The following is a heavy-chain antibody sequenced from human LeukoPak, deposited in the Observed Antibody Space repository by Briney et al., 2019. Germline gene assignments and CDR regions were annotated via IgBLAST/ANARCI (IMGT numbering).Heavy chain of an antibody. CDR3: ARYNSGWSYFDY. D-gene: IGHD6-19*01. Sequence: PSQALSLTCAVSGGSISSGGYSWSWIRQPPGKGLGWIGYIYHSGSTYYNPSLKSRVTISVDTSKSQFSLKLSSVTAADTAIYYCARYNSGWSYFDYWGQGTLVTVSS. V-gene: IGHV4-30-2*02. CDR2: IYHSGST. CDR1: GGSISSGGYS. J-gene: IGHJ4*02.